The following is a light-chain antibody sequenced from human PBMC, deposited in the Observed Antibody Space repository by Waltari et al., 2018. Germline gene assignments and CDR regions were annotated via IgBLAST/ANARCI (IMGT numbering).Light chain of an antibody. CDR1: TGAVTSGHY. CDR3: LLSYSGARV. J-gene: IGLJ3*02. Sequence: QAVVTQEPSLTVSPGGTVTLTCGSSTGAVTSGHYPYWFQQKPGQAPKTLIYDTNNKHPWTPDRFSGPLLEGKAALTLSGAQPEDEAEYYCLLSYSGARVFGGGAKLTVL. V-gene: IGLV7-46*01. CDR2: DTN.